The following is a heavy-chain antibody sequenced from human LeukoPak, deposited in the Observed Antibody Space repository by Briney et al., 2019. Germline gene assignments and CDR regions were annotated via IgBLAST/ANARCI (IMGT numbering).Heavy chain of an antibody. CDR2: IYYSGST. CDR3: AREPPDCGGDCFFDY. V-gene: IGHV4-39*02. CDR1: GGSISSSSYY. D-gene: IGHD2-21*02. J-gene: IGHJ4*02. Sequence: PSETLSLTCTVSGGSISSSSYYWGWVRQPPGKGLEWIGSIYYSGSTYYNPSLKSRVTVAVDTSKNQFSLKLSSVTAADTAVYYCAREPPDCGGDCFFDYWGQGTLVTVSS.